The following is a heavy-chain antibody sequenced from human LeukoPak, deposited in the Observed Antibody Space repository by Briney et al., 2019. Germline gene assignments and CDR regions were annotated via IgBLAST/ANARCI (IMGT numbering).Heavy chain of an antibody. J-gene: IGHJ6*01. D-gene: IGHD3-10*01. CDR1: GDTFSSYA. V-gene: IGHV1-69*13. Sequence: SVKVSCKASGDTFSSYAISWVRQAPGQGLEWMGGIIPIFGTANYAQKFQGRVTMTADESTSTAYMELSSMRSEDTAVYYCARDGGYGSGSYYDMDVWGNGATVTASS. CDR2: IIPIFGTA. CDR3: ARDGGYGSGSYYDMDV.